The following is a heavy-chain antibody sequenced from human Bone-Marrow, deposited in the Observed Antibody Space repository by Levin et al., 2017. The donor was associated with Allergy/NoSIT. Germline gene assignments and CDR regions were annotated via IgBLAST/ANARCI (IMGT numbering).Heavy chain of an antibody. CDR1: GGSISNYY. V-gene: IGHV4-59*01. CDR3: AKAGNNWDRIWFDP. CDR2: VYFTGST. D-gene: IGHD1-1*01. J-gene: IGHJ5*02. Sequence: SQTLSLTCTVSGGSISNYYWSWIRQSPKKGLEYIGYVYFTGSTNYNPSLKSRVIISLDRSKNQFSLKLSSVTAADTAIYYCAKAGNNWDRIWFDPWGQGILVTVSS.